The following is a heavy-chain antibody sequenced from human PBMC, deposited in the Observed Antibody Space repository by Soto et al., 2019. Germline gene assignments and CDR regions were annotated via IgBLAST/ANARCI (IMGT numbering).Heavy chain of an antibody. CDR3: ARSLPSLRFLEETDY. V-gene: IGHV1-3*01. CDR2: INAGNGNT. CDR1: GYTFTSYA. D-gene: IGHD3-3*01. Sequence: DSVKVSCKASGYTFTSYAMHWVRQAPGQRLEWMGWINAGNGNTKYSQKFQGRVTITRDTSASTAYMELSSLRSEDTAVYYCARSLPSLRFLEETDYRSQATLATVSS. J-gene: IGHJ4*02.